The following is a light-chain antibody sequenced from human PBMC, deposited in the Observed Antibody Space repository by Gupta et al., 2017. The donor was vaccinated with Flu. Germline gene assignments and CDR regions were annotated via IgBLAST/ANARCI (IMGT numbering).Light chain of an antibody. CDR3: QQSYNYPRT. Sequence: DIQMTQSPSSLSASVGDRVTITCRASQTIDTYVNWYQQKSGKAPDLLIYGTFKLQVGVPSRFSASGFGTDFTLTSSTLQTEDFAVYYCQQSYNYPRTFGQGTRVEVK. CDR1: QTIDTY. J-gene: IGKJ1*01. V-gene: IGKV1-39*01. CDR2: GTF.